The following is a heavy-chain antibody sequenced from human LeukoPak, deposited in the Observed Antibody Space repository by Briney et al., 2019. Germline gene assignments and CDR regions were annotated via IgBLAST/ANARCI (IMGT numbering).Heavy chain of an antibody. Sequence: PGGSLRLSCAASGFTFSSYAMSWVRQAPGKGLEWVSAISGSGGSTYYADSVKGRFTTSRDNSKNTLYLQMNSLRAEDTAVYYCAKEAGLRYFDWLFYFDYWGQGTLVTVSS. CDR1: GFTFSSYA. D-gene: IGHD3-9*01. J-gene: IGHJ4*02. CDR3: AKEAGLRYFDWLFYFDY. CDR2: ISGSGGST. V-gene: IGHV3-23*01.